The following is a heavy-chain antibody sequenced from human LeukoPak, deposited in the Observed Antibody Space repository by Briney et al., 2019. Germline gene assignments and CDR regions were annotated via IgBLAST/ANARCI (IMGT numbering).Heavy chain of an antibody. CDR2: IYSSGSF. CDR1: GGSINSYF. CDR3: ARSGGSSSGSLGLWYSDI. Sequence: TASETLSLTCTVSGGSINSYFWTWIRQPAGRGLEWIGHIYSSGSFKYNPSLKSRVTMSIDTSKNQLSLKLNSVTAADTAVYYCARSGGSSSGSLGLWYSDIWGQGTMVTVSS. D-gene: IGHD6-19*01. J-gene: IGHJ3*02. V-gene: IGHV4-4*07.